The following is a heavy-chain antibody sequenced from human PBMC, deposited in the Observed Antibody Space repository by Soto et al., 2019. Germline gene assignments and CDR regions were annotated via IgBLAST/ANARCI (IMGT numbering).Heavy chain of an antibody. Sequence: GGSLRLSCAASGFTFSIYSMNWVRQAPGEGLEWVSSISSSSSYIDYADSVKGRFTISRDNAKNSLYLQMNRLRVEDTAVYYCAREGVVSVPPYWGQGILVTVSS. CDR1: GFTFSIYS. D-gene: IGHD2-2*01. CDR3: AREGVVSVPPY. CDR2: ISSSSSYI. V-gene: IGHV3-21*01. J-gene: IGHJ4*02.